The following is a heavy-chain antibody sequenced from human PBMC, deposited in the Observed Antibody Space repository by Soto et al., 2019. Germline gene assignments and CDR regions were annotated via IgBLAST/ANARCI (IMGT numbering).Heavy chain of an antibody. V-gene: IGHV1-18*01. CDR2: ISAYNGNT. D-gene: IGHD3-22*01. Sequence: ASVKGACKAAGYTFTSYGISWGRQTPGQGLEWMGWISAYNGNTNYAQKLQGRVTMTTDTSTSTAYMELRSLRSDDTAVYYCASDTGAWYYDSSGYYPGFYWGQGTLVTVSS. CDR3: ASDTGAWYYDSSGYYPGFY. J-gene: IGHJ4*02. CDR1: GYTFTSYG.